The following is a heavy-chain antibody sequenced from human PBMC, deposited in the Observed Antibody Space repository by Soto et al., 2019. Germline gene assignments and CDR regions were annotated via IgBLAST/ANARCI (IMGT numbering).Heavy chain of an antibody. CDR1: GGSISSSSYY. CDR2: IYYSGST. CDR3: ARRKGITGTTLLHCYSGMDV. Sequence: SETLSLTCTVSGGSISSSSYYWGWIRQPPGKGLEWIGSIYYSGSTYYNPSLKSRVTISVDTSKNQFSLKLSSVTAADTAVYYCARRKGITGTTLLHCYSGMDVWGPGTTVTVSS. J-gene: IGHJ6*02. V-gene: IGHV4-39*01. D-gene: IGHD1-7*01.